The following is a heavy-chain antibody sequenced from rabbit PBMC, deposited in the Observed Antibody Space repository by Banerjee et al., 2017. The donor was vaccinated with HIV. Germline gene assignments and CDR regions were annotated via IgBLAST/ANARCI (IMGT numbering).Heavy chain of an antibody. J-gene: IGHJ6*01. CDR2: VDAGSTSRT. V-gene: IGHV1S40*01. CDR3: ARNMSSSAL. D-gene: IGHD1-1*01. CDR1: GFSFSSNYY. Sequence: QSLEESGGDLVKPGASLTLTCTASGFSFSSNYYMCWVRQAPGKGLEWIACVDAGSTSRTYYATWAKGRFILSKTSSTTVTLQMTSLTAADTATYFCARNMSSSALWGPGTLVTVS.